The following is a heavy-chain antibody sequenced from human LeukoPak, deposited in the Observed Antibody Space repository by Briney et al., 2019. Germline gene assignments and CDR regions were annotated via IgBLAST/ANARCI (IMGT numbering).Heavy chain of an antibody. Sequence: PGGSLRLSCAASGFTFDDYAMHWVRQAPGKGLEWASGISWNSGSIGYADSVKGRFTISRDNAKNSLYLQMNSLRAEDTALYYCAKEMGVVDTAMVTPSAIDYWGQGTLVTVSS. CDR2: ISWNSGSI. J-gene: IGHJ4*02. CDR3: AKEMGVVDTAMVTPSAIDY. V-gene: IGHV3-9*01. D-gene: IGHD5-18*01. CDR1: GFTFDDYA.